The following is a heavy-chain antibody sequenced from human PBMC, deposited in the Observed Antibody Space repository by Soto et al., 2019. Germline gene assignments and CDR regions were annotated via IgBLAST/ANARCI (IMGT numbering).Heavy chain of an antibody. CDR3: ARWKGAAAGFYYFDY. J-gene: IGHJ4*02. D-gene: IGHD6-13*01. V-gene: IGHV5-51*01. Sequence: PGESLKISCKGSGYSFTSYWIGWVRQMPGKGLEWMGIIYPGDSGTRYSPSFQGQVTISADKSISTAYLQWSSLKASDTAMYYCARWKGAAAGFYYFDYWGQGTLVTVS. CDR1: GYSFTSYW. CDR2: IYPGDSGT.